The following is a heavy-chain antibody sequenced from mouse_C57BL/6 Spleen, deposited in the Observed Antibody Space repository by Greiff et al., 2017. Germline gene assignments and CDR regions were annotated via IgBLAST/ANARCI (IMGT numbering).Heavy chain of an antibody. D-gene: IGHD2-5*01. CDR2: IDPSDSYT. J-gene: IGHJ2*01. CDR3: ARDYSKHY. CDR1: GYTFTSYW. Sequence: VQLQQPGAELVKPGASVKLSCKASGYTFTSYWMQWVKQRPGQGLEWIGEIDPSDSYTNYNQKFKGKATLTVDKSSRTAYMQLSSLTSEDSAVYYCARDYSKHYWGQGTTLTVSS. V-gene: IGHV1-50*01.